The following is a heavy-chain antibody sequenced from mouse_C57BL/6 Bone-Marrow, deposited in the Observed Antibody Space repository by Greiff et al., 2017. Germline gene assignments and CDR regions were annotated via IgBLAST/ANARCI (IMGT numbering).Heavy chain of an antibody. D-gene: IGHD1-1*01. CDR1: GFTFSSYG. Sequence: EVQLVESGGDLVKPGGSLKLSCAASGFTFSSYGMSWVRQTPDKRLEWVATISSGGSYTYYPDSVKGRFTISRDNAKNTLYLQMSSLKAEDTAMYYCARDYYGVSPYWGQGTLVTVSA. V-gene: IGHV5-6*01. CDR2: ISSGGSYT. CDR3: ARDYYGVSPY. J-gene: IGHJ3*01.